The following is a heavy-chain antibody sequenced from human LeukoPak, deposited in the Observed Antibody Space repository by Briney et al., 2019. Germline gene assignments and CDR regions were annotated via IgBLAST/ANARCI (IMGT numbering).Heavy chain of an antibody. Sequence: AGGSLRLSCAASGFTFSSYSMSWVRQAPGKGLEWVSAISGSGGSTYYADSVKGRFTITRDNSKNTLYLQMNRLRAEDTAVYYCAKPTYYYDSSGYYRPIYYFDYWGQGTLVTVSS. J-gene: IGHJ4*02. D-gene: IGHD3-22*01. V-gene: IGHV3-23*01. CDR2: ISGSGGST. CDR3: AKPTYYYDSSGYYRPIYYFDY. CDR1: GFTFSSYS.